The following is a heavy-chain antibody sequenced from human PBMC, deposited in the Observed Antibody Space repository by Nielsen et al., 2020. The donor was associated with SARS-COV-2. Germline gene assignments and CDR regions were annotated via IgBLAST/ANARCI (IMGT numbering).Heavy chain of an antibody. D-gene: IGHD2-15*01. CDR2: ISSSSSTI. CDR1: GFTFSSYS. V-gene: IGHV3-48*02. J-gene: IGHJ6*02. CDR3: ARDSVVDPYYGMDV. Sequence: GESLKISCAASGFTFSSYSMNWVRQAPGKGLEWVSYISSSSSTIYYADSVKGRFTISRDNAKNSLYLQMNSLRDEDTAVYYCARDSVVDPYYGMDVWGQGTTVTVSS.